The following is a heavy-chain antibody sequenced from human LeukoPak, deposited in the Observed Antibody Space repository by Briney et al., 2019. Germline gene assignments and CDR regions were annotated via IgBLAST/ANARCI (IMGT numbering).Heavy chain of an antibody. Sequence: GGSLRLSCAASGFTFSPHYMDWVRQSPGQGLEWVGLIRNKANGYTTIYAASVKGRFTISRGDSKNSVYLQMDSLKTEDTAVYYCGDLGSAGTDHWGQGTLVTVSS. D-gene: IGHD3-10*01. J-gene: IGHJ4*02. V-gene: IGHV3-72*01. CDR1: GFTFSPHY. CDR3: GDLGSAGTDH. CDR2: IRNKANGYTT.